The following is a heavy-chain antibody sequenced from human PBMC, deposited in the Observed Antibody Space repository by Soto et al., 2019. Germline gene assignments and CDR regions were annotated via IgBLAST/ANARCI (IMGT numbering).Heavy chain of an antibody. CDR1: GGSIHGHY. D-gene: IGHD2-21*02. CDR3: ARDLWGYCGTDCYPLDV. V-gene: IGHV4-59*11. J-gene: IGHJ6*02. Sequence: SETLSLTCTVSGGSIHGHYWSWNRQPPGKGLEWIGYMYNTGSTVYNPSFKSRVTISVDTSKNQFSLKLNSVTAADTAVYYCARDLWGYCGTDCYPLDVWGQGTTVT. CDR2: MYNTGST.